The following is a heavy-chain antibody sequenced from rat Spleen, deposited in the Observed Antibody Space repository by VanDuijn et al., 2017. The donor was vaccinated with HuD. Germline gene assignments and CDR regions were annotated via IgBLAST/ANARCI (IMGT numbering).Heavy chain of an antibody. CDR2: IWGDGST. J-gene: IGHJ2*01. CDR3: AERTWGY. CDR1: GFSLTSYG. Sequence: QVQLKESGPGLVQPSQTLSLTCTVSGFSLTSYGVHWVRQAPGKGLEWMGRIWGDGSTNYNSALKPRLRISRDTSKSQVFLTMNSLQTDDTAVYYCAERTWGYWGQGVMVTVSS. V-gene: IGHV2-77*01.